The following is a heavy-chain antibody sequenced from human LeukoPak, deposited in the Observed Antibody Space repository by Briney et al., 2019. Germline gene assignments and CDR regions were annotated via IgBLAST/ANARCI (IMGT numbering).Heavy chain of an antibody. Sequence: ASVKVSCKASGYTFTSYYMHWVRQAPGQGLEWMGIINPSGGSTSCAQKFQGRVTMTRDMSTSTVYMELSSLRSEDTAVYYCAREVRYRHFDYWGQGTLVTVSS. J-gene: IGHJ4*02. CDR2: INPSGGST. V-gene: IGHV1-46*01. CDR1: GYTFTSYY. D-gene: IGHD4-17*01. CDR3: AREVRYRHFDY.